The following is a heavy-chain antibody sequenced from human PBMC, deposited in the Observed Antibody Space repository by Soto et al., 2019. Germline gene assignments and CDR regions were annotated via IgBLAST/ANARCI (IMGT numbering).Heavy chain of an antibody. CDR3: ARTVVRGVRYYYYYMDV. Sequence: SETLSLTCTVSGGSISSGGYYWSWIRQHPGKGLEWIGYIYYSGSTYYNPSLKSRVTISVDTSKNQFSLKLSSVTAADTAVYYCARTVVRGVRYYYYYMDVWGKGTTVTVSS. D-gene: IGHD3-10*01. V-gene: IGHV4-31*03. CDR1: GGSISSGGYY. J-gene: IGHJ6*03. CDR2: IYYSGST.